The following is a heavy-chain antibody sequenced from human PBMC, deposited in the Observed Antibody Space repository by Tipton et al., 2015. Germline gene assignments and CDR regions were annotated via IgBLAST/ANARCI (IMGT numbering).Heavy chain of an antibody. Sequence: TLSLTCTVSGASLSGGTYYWSWIRQPPGKALEWIGYIYHSGNAYYNPSLKSRVTMSADASKTHFSLEVNSVTAADTAVYYCARARGRHGGLFDSWGQGILVTVSS. CDR2: IYHSGNA. CDR1: GASLSGGTYY. J-gene: IGHJ4*02. CDR3: ARARGRHGGLFDS. D-gene: IGHD4-23*01. V-gene: IGHV4-61*03.